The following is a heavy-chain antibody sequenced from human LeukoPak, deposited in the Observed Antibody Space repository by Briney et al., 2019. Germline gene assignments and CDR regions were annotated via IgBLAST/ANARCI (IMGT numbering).Heavy chain of an antibody. CDR3: AKPPFGGYFYFDY. V-gene: IGHV3-23*01. D-gene: IGHD5-12*01. CDR2: ISGSGGST. J-gene: IGHJ4*02. CDR1: GFTFSSYA. Sequence: GGSLRLSCAASGFTFSSYAMSWVRQAPGKGLEWVSAISGSGGSTYYADSVKGRFTISRDNSKNTLYLRMNSLRAEDTAVYYCAKPPFGGYFYFDYWGQGTLVTVSS.